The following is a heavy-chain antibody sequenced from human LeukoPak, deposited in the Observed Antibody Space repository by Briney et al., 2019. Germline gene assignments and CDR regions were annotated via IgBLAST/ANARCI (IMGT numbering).Heavy chain of an antibody. Sequence: GGSLRLSCAASGFTFSSYGMHWVRQAPGKGLEWVAFIRYDGSNKYYADSVKGRFTISRDNSKNTLYLQMNSLRAEDTAVYYCARVKKSTAGIFDYWGQGTLVTVSS. D-gene: IGHD6-13*01. V-gene: IGHV3-30*02. CDR3: ARVKKSTAGIFDY. J-gene: IGHJ4*02. CDR2: IRYDGSNK. CDR1: GFTFSSYG.